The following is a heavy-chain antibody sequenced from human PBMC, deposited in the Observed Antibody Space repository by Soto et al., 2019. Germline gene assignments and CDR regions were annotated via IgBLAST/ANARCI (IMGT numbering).Heavy chain of an antibody. CDR1: GFTFSSFA. V-gene: IGHV3-23*01. CDR2: INTSGGSA. Sequence: EVQLLESGGGLVQPGGSLRLSCAASGFTFSSFAMNWVRQAPGKGLECVSTINTSGGSAHYADSVKGRFTISSDNSKNTLSLQKSVLGADDTAVYYCTKDCLHGSWGQGTLVTVSS. J-gene: IGHJ5*02. D-gene: IGHD6-25*01. CDR3: TKDCLHGS.